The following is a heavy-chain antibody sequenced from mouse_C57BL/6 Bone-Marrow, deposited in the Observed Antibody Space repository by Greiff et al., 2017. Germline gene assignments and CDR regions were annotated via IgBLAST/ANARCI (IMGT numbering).Heavy chain of an antibody. CDR3: TKWNFGSSFDY. CDR1: GYSITSDY. V-gene: IGHV3-8*01. J-gene: IGHJ2*01. CDR2: ISYSGST. D-gene: IGHD1-1*01. Sequence: EVKLMESGPGLAKPSQTLSLTCSVTGYSITSDYWNWIRKFPGNKLEYMGYISYSGSTYYNPSLKSRISITRDTSKNQYYLHLNSVTTKDTATYYCTKWNFGSSFDYWGQGTTLTVSS.